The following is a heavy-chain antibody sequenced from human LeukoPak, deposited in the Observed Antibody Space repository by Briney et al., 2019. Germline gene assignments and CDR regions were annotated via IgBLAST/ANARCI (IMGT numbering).Heavy chain of an antibody. CDR3: AKGSKEVLFTRDHYMDV. D-gene: IGHD3-3*01. Sequence: PGGSLRLSCTASGFTFGDYAISWVRQAPGKGLEWVTFIRYDGSNKYYADSVKGRFTISRDNSKNTLYLQMNSLRAEDTAVYYCAKGSKEVLFTRDHYMDVWGKGTTVTISS. V-gene: IGHV3-30*02. CDR2: IRYDGSNK. CDR1: GFTFGDYA. J-gene: IGHJ6*03.